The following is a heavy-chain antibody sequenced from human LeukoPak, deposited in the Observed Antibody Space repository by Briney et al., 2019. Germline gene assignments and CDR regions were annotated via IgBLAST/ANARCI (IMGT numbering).Heavy chain of an antibody. Sequence: GGYLRLYCAASGFTFSDYYMSWLRQAPGKGLEWVSYISSSGSTIYYADSVKGRFTISRDNAKNSLYLQMNSLRAEDTAGYYCARRWLQQGYYYGMDVWGQGTTVTVSS. V-gene: IGHV3-11*01. CDR3: ARRWLQQGYYYGMDV. CDR1: GFTFSDYY. D-gene: IGHD5-18*01. J-gene: IGHJ6*02. CDR2: ISSSGSTI.